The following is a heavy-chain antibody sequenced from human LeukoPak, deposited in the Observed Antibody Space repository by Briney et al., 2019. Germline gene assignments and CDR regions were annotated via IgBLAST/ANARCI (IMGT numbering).Heavy chain of an antibody. Sequence: PGGSLRLSCAVSGFTPSDHYMDWVRQAPGKGLEWVGRTRNKANSYITEYAASVKGRFIISRDDSKNSLYLEMTSLKTEDTAVYYCARLRYGDYVGYWGQGTLVTVSS. V-gene: IGHV3-72*01. CDR3: ARLRYGDYVGY. J-gene: IGHJ4*02. CDR2: TRNKANSYIT. D-gene: IGHD4-17*01. CDR1: GFTPSDHY.